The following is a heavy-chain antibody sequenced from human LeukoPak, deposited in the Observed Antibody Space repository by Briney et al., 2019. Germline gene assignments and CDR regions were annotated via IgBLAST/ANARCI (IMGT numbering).Heavy chain of an antibody. CDR1: GFTFSSYG. CDR2: ISGSGGST. Sequence: GGSLRLSCAASGFTFSSYGMSWVRQAPGKGLEWVSAISGSGGSTYYADSVKGRFTISRDNSKNTLYLQMNSLRAEDTAVYYCAKHPMVRGDPNFDYWGQGTLVTVSS. D-gene: IGHD3-10*01. CDR3: AKHPMVRGDPNFDY. V-gene: IGHV3-23*01. J-gene: IGHJ4*02.